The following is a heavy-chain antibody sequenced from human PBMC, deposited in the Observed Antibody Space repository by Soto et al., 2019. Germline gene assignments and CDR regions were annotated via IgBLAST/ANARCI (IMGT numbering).Heavy chain of an antibody. Sequence: QVQLQESGPGLVKPSGTLSLTCNVSGGSITNNKWWSWVRQPPGKGLEWIGAIYHSGHTSFNPSLKSRATLSLDYSDNQFSLKLTSATAADTAIYYCASIAYSASGFDYWGQGTLVTVSS. CDR3: ASIAYSASGFDY. CDR1: GGSITNNKW. J-gene: IGHJ4*02. V-gene: IGHV4-4*02. D-gene: IGHD1-26*01. CDR2: IYHSGHT.